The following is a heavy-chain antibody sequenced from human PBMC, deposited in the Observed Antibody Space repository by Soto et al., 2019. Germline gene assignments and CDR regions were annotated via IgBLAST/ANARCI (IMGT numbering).Heavy chain of an antibody. D-gene: IGHD3-3*01. CDR2: INPTGGIT. Sequence: SVKVSCKAFGYTFTGSYIHWMRQAPGQGLEWMGIINPTGGITNYAQKFQGRVVMTSDTSTSTVYVELSSLTSEDTATYYCARLYCVHTTIPFWLGYFDSWGQGTLVTVSS. J-gene: IGHJ4*02. CDR1: GYTFTGSY. CDR3: ARLYCVHTTIPFWLGYFDS. V-gene: IGHV1-46*01.